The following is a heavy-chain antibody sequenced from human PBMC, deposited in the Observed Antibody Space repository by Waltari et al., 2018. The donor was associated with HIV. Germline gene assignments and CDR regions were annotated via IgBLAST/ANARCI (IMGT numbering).Heavy chain of an antibody. CDR2: IYYSGGT. CDR3: ARLLPPNIAVAGTGYDY. D-gene: IGHD6-19*01. V-gene: IGHV4-39*01. Sequence: QLQLQESGPGLVKPSETLSLTCTVSGGSISSSSYYWGWIRQPPGKGLEWIGRIYYSGGTYYNPSLKSRVTISVDTSKNQFALKLSSVTAADTAVYYCARLLPPNIAVAGTGYDYWGQGTLVTVSS. CDR1: GGSISSSSYY. J-gene: IGHJ4*02.